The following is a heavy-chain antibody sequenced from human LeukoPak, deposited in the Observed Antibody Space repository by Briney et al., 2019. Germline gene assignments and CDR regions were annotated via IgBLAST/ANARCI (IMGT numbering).Heavy chain of an antibody. CDR2: IHYSGGIT. Sequence: SETLSLTCTVSGGSISSYYWSWVRQPPGKGLEWIGYIHYSGGITYYDPSLKSRVTISVDKSKNQFSLKLSSVTAADTAVYYCARGAAAAGTPRWFDPWGQGTLVTVSS. J-gene: IGHJ5*02. D-gene: IGHD6-13*01. CDR3: ARGAAAAGTPRWFDP. CDR1: GGSISSYY. V-gene: IGHV4-59*12.